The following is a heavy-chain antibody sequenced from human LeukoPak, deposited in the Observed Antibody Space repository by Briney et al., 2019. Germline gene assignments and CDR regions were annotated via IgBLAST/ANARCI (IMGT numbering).Heavy chain of an antibody. V-gene: IGHV4-34*01. J-gene: IGHJ4*02. D-gene: IGHD6-6*01. Sequence: SETLSLTCAVYGGSFSGYYWSWIRQPPGKGLEWIGEINHSGSTNYNPSLKSRVTISVDTSKNQFSLKLSSVTAADTAVYYCARGRSSYFDYWGQGTLVTVSS. CDR1: GGSFSGYY. CDR3: ARGRSSYFDY. CDR2: INHSGST.